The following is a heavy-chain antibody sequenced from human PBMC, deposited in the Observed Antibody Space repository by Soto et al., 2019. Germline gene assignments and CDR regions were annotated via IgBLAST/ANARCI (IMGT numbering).Heavy chain of an antibody. D-gene: IGHD1-1*01. J-gene: IGHJ3*02. Sequence: ASVKVSCKASGYTFTSYGISWVRQAPGQGLEWMGWISAYNGNTNYAQKLQGRVTMTTDTSTSTAYMELRSLRSDDTAVYYCARVAELERTNDAFDIWGKGTMVTVSS. CDR3: ARVAELERTNDAFDI. V-gene: IGHV1-18*01. CDR1: GYTFTSYG. CDR2: ISAYNGNT.